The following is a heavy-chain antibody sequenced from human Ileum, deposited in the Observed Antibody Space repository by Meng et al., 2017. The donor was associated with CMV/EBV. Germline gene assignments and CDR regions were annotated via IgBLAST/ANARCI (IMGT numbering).Heavy chain of an antibody. CDR3: ATGGWQQPRFDY. CDR1: GFTFSSYA. D-gene: IGHD5-24*01. J-gene: IGHJ4*02. Sequence: GGSLRLSCAGSGFTFSSYALHWVRQAPGKGLEWVAFISYDGRKKYYADSVKGRFTISTDNSENTLYLQMNSLGAEDTALYYCATGGWQQPRFDYWGQGTLVTVSS. V-gene: IGHV3-30*04. CDR2: ISYDGRKK.